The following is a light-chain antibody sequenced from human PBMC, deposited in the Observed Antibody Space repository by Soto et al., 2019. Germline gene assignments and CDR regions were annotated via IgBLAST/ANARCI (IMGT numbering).Light chain of an antibody. J-gene: IGKJ1*01. CDR2: GAS. V-gene: IGKV3-20*01. CDR1: QSVSNNY. CDR3: QQYGSSGT. Sequence: IVLTQSPGTLSLSPWERATLSCRASQSVSNNYLAWYQQKPGQAPRLLIYGASNRATGIPDRLSGSGSGTDFTLTISRLEPEDFAVYYCQQYGSSGTFGQGTKV.